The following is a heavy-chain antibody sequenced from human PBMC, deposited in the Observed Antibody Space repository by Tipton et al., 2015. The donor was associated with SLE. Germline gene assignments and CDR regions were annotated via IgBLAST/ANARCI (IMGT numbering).Heavy chain of an antibody. V-gene: IGHV3-30*02. CDR3: ARDRDSYYYYMDV. CDR2: IRYDGSNK. CDR1: GFTFSSYG. J-gene: IGHJ6*03. Sequence: SLRLSCAASGFTFSSYGMHWVRQAPGKGLEWVAFIRYDGSNKYYADSVKGRFTISRDNSKNTLYLQMNSLRAEDTAVYYCARDRDSYYYYMDVWGKGTTVTVSS. D-gene: IGHD3/OR15-3a*01.